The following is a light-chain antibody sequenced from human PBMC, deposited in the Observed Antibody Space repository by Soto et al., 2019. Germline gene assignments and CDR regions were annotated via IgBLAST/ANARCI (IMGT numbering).Light chain of an antibody. Sequence: EIVMTQSPGTLSVSPGERATLSCRASQSVRSNLAWYQQKPGQAPRLLIYGASTRATGIPARFSGSGSGTELTLNISSMQSEDFAVYYCQQYNDWPGTFGQGTTLEVK. CDR1: QSVRSN. CDR2: GAS. CDR3: QQYNDWPGT. V-gene: IGKV3-15*01. J-gene: IGKJ2*01.